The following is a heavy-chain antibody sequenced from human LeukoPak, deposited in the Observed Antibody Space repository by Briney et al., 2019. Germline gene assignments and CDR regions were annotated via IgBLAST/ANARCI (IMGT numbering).Heavy chain of an antibody. J-gene: IGHJ3*02. D-gene: IGHD2-21*01. Sequence: SETLSLTCAVYGGSFSGYYWSWIRQPPGKGLEWIGSIYYSGSTYYNPSLKSRVTISVDTSKNQFSLKLSSVTAADTAVYYCARRGGAAFDIWGQGTMVTVSS. CDR2: IYYSGST. CDR1: GGSFSGYY. CDR3: ARRGGAAFDI. V-gene: IGHV4-34*01.